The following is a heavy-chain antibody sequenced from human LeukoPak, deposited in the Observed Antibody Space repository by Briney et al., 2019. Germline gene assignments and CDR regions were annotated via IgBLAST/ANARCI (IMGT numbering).Heavy chain of an antibody. J-gene: IGHJ4*02. V-gene: IGHV3-74*01. D-gene: IGHD2-21*01. CDR2: IDGAGSTT. CDR3: ARGGDGVYSPLDY. Sequence: PGGSLRLSCAASGFTFSSYWMHWVRHAPGKGLVWVSHIDGAGSTTTYADSVKGRFTVSRDNAKNTLYLQMDSLRAEDTALYYCARGGDGVYSPLDYWGQGTRVTVSS. CDR1: GFTFSSYW.